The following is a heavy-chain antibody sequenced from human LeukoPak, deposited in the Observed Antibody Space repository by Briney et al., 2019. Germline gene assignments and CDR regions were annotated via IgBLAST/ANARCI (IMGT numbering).Heavy chain of an antibody. J-gene: IGHJ4*01. Sequence: WGSLTLSCTASGCTFSSYARSWVRQPPGKGLEWVANIKYDGIDKQYVDSINGRFIIANDTANHTLYMQMASLRVDDTAIYYCATFATVQSSFWGHGTLVTVSS. D-gene: IGHD4-17*01. CDR3: ATFATVQSSF. V-gene: IGHV3-7*03. CDR2: IKYDGIDK. CDR1: GCTFSSYA.